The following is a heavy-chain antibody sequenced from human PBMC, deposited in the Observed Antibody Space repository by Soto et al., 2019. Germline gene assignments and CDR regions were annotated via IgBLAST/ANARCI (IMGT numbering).Heavy chain of an antibody. CDR3: ATPSGYYFGLGSHDEASDM. CDR1: GFMFSGFG. Sequence: QVQLVESGGGVVQPGRSLRLSCAASGFMFSGFGMHWVRQAPGKGLQWVAGISKDGSKKYYADSVKGRFTISRDNSKKTLYLQMNSLRAEDTAVYYCATPSGYYFGLGSHDEASDMWGQGTGVTVFS. J-gene: IGHJ3*02. D-gene: IGHD3-10*01. V-gene: IGHV3-30*03. CDR2: ISKDGSKK.